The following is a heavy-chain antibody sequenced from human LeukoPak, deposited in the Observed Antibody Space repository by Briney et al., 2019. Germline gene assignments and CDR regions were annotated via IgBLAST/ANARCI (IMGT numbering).Heavy chain of an antibody. CDR1: GFTFSSYG. D-gene: IGHD6-13*01. CDR3: AKDSSRNYYYYCMDV. J-gene: IGHJ6*03. Sequence: GGSLRLSCAASGFTFSSYGMHWVRQAPGKGLEWVAFIRYDGSNKYYADSVKGRFTISRDNSKNTLYLQMNSLRAEDTAVYYCAKDSSRNYYYYCMDVWGKGTTVTVSS. CDR2: IRYDGSNK. V-gene: IGHV3-30*02.